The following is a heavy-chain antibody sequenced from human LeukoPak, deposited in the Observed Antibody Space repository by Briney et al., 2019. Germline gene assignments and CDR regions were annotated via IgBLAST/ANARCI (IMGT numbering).Heavy chain of an antibody. CDR2: IKSNSVGGTT. J-gene: IGHJ3*02. Sequence: GESLRLSCAGSRFTFSDAWMSWVRQAPGKGLEWVGRIKSNSVGGTTDYAAPVKGRFTISRDDSKNTLFLQMNSLITEDTAVYYCARGGSYALDAFDIWGQGTMVTVSS. CDR3: ARGGSYALDAFDI. CDR1: RFTFSDAW. D-gene: IGHD3-16*01. V-gene: IGHV3-15*01.